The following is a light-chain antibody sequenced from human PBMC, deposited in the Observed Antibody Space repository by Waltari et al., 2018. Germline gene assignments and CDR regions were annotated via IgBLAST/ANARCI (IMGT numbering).Light chain of an antibody. CDR3: LLYMGSGIWV. V-gene: IGLV8-61*01. Sequence: QTVVTQAQSLSVSPGGTVTLTCALSFGSSSSTSYDRWYHQAPGQAPRTLLYKANSRSSWVPDRFSGSILGNKAALTITGAQADDESDYYCLLYMGSGIWVFGGGTKLTVL. CDR2: KAN. CDR1: FGSSSSTSY. J-gene: IGLJ3*02.